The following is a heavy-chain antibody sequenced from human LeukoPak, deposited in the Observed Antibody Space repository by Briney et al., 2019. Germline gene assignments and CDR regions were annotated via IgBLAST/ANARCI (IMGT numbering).Heavy chain of an antibody. CDR3: ASDGSSGGLGY. CDR2: IIPIFGTA. J-gene: IGHJ4*02. D-gene: IGHD6-19*01. V-gene: IGHV1-69*05. CDR1: GGTFSSYA. Sequence: GASVKVSCKASGGTFSSYAISWVRQAPGQGLEWMGRIIPIFGTANYAQKFQGRVTITTDESTSTAYMELSSLRSEDTAVYYCASDGSSGGLGYWGEGTLVTVSS.